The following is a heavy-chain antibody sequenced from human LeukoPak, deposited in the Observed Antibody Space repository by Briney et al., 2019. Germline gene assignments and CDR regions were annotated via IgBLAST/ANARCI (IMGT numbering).Heavy chain of an antibody. D-gene: IGHD2-2*01. J-gene: IGHJ6*02. V-gene: IGHV3-48*04. CDR3: AREEGPPLSTSSTTGYYGMDV. Sequence: PGGSLRLSCAASGFTFSSYSMNWVRQAPGKGLEWVSYISSSSSTIYYADSAKGRFTISRDNAKNSLYLQMNSLRAEDTAVYYCAREEGPPLSTSSTTGYYGMDVWGQGTTVTVSS. CDR2: ISSSSSTI. CDR1: GFTFSSYS.